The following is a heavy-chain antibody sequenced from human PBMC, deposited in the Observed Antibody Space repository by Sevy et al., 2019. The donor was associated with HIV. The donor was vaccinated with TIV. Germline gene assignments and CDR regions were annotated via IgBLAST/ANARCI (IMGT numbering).Heavy chain of an antibody. J-gene: IGHJ4*02. CDR2: ISGSGGST. CDR3: GGVGTTSAFDY. CDR1: GFIFNSYA. D-gene: IGHD1-26*01. V-gene: IGHV3-23*01. Sequence: GGSLRLSCAASGFIFNSYAMSWVRQAPGKGLEWVASISGSGGSTYYADSVKGGVTISRDKFRRMMDLQMNSLGAEDTAVYYCGGVGTTSAFDYWGQGTLVTVSS.